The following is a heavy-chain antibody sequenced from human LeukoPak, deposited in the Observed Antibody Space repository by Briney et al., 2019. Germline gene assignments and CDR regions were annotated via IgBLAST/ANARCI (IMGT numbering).Heavy chain of an antibody. D-gene: IGHD6-19*01. J-gene: IGHJ4*02. CDR2: INPNSGGT. CDR3: ARVIGRGIAVAAPGY. V-gene: IGHV1-2*02. Sequence: GASVKVSCKASGYTFTGYYMHWVRQAPGQGLEWMGWINPNSGGTNYAQKFQGRVTMTRDTSISTAYMELSRLRSDDTAVYYCARVIGRGIAVAAPGYWGQGTLVTVSS. CDR1: GYTFTGYY.